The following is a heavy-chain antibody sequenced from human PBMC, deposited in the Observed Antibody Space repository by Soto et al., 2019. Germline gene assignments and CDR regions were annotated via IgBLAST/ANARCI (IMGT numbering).Heavy chain of an antibody. V-gene: IGHV3-33*01. CDR3: VREDGVAAAGPYYYYAMDV. D-gene: IGHD6-13*01. CDR2: IWYDESNK. CDR1: GFAFNRFG. Sequence: QVQLVESGGGVVRPGRSLRLSCAASGFAFNRFGVHWVRQAPGKGLEWVAVIWYDESNKFYADSVKGRISISRDNSKKTLYLQMNSLRAEDTAVYYCVREDGVAAAGPYYYYAMDVWGQGTTVIVSS. J-gene: IGHJ6*02.